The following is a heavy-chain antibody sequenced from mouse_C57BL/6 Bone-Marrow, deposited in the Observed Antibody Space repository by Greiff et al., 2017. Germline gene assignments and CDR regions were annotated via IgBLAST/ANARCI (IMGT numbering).Heavy chain of an antibody. CDR2: IDPSDSYT. J-gene: IGHJ2*01. CDR1: GYTFTSYW. Sequence: QVQLKQPGAELVRPGTSVKLSCKASGYTFTSYWMHWVKQRPGQGLEWIGVIDPSDSYTNYNQKFKGKATLTVDTSSSTAYMQLSSLTSEDSAVYYCARILGLDYWGQGTTLTGSS. CDR3: ARILGLDY. V-gene: IGHV1-59*01. D-gene: IGHD4-1*01.